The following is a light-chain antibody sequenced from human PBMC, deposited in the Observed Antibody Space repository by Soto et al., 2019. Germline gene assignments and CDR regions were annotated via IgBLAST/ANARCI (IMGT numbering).Light chain of an antibody. J-gene: IGLJ2*01. CDR1: SSDVGGYKY. CDR3: SSYTSSSTVV. V-gene: IGLV2-14*01. Sequence: LTQPASVSGSPGQSITISCTGTSSDVGGYKYVSWHQQHPGKAPKLMIYEVSNRPSGVSNRFSGSKSGNTASLTISGLQAEDEADYYCSSYTSSSTVVFGGGTK. CDR2: EVS.